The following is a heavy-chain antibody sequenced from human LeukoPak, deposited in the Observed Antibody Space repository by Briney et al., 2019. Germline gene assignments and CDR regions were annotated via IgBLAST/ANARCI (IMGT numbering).Heavy chain of an antibody. Sequence: SGTLSLTCAVSGGSISSSNWWSWVRQPPGKGLEWIGEIYHSGSTNYNPSLKSRVTISVDTSKNQFSLKLSSVTAADTAVYYCARVWSGKPYYFDYWGQGTLVTVSS. J-gene: IGHJ4*02. D-gene: IGHD3-3*01. V-gene: IGHV4-4*02. CDR2: IYHSGST. CDR1: GGSISSSNW. CDR3: ARVWSGKPYYFDY.